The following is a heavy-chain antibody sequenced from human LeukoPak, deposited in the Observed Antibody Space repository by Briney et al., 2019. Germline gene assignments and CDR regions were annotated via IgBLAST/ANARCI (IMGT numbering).Heavy chain of an antibody. CDR3: ARESNDILTGYYVPYNWFDP. V-gene: IGHV1-18*01. J-gene: IGHJ5*02. Sequence: ASVKVSCKASGYTFTSYGISWVRQATGQGLEWMGWISAYNGNTNYAQKLQGRVTMTTDTSTSTAYMELRSLRSDDTAVYYCARESNDILTGYYVPYNWFDPWGQGTLVTVSS. D-gene: IGHD3-9*01. CDR2: ISAYNGNT. CDR1: GYTFTSYG.